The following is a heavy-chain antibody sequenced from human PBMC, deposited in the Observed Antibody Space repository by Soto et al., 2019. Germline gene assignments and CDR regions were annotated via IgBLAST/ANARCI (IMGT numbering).Heavy chain of an antibody. Sequence: ASVKVSCKASGYTFNNYGISWVRQAPGQGLEWMGWISGYNANTRYAQKVQGRVTMTTDTSTSTAYMELRSLRPDDTAVYYCARGRDNSSWSSAECLQHWGQGTLVTVSS. V-gene: IGHV1-18*01. CDR1: GYTFNNYG. CDR3: ARGRDNSSWSSAECLQH. J-gene: IGHJ1*01. D-gene: IGHD6-13*01. CDR2: ISGYNANT.